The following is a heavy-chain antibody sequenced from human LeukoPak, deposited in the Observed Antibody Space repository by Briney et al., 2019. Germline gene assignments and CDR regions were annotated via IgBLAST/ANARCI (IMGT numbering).Heavy chain of an antibody. V-gene: IGHV5-51*01. CDR1: GYSFTNYW. CDR3: VRLSGVAAGTGYFDY. J-gene: IGHJ4*02. Sequence: GESLKISCKGSGYSFTNYWIGWVRQMPGKGLEWMGIIYPGDSESRYSPSFQGQVTISVDKSISTAYLQWSSLKASDTAMYYCVRLSGVAAGTGYFDYWGQGTLVTVSS. CDR2: IYPGDSES. D-gene: IGHD6-13*01.